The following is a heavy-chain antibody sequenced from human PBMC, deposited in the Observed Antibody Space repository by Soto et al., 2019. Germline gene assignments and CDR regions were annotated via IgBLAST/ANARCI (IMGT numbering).Heavy chain of an antibody. CDR3: ARDGDGYNY. D-gene: IGHD5-12*01. J-gene: IGHJ4*02. CDR2: IYSSGST. V-gene: IGHV4-59*01. CDR1: GGSFSGYY. Sequence: SETLSLTCAVYGGSFSGYYWSWIRQPPGKGLEWIGYIYSSGSTSYNPSLKSRVTISVDTSKNQFSLKLSSVTAADTAVYYCARDGDGYNYWGQGTLVTVSS.